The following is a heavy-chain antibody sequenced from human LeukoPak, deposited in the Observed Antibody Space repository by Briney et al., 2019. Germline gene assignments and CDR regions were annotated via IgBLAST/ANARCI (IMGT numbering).Heavy chain of an antibody. CDR3: ARVGSGPILGFLDY. CDR1: GGSFSGYY. D-gene: IGHD6-19*01. J-gene: IGHJ4*02. V-gene: IGHV4-34*01. CDR2: INHSGST. Sequence: PSETLSLTCAVYGGSFSGYYWSWIRQPPGKGLEWIGEINHSGSTNYNPSLKSRVTISVDTSKNQFSLKLSSVTAADTAVYCCARVGSGPILGFLDYWGQGTLVTVSS.